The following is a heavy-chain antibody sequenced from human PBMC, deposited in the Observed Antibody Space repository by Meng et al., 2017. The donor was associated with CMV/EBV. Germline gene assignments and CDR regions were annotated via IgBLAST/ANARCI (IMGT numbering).Heavy chain of an antibody. D-gene: IGHD6-6*01. CDR3: AKGQVSLSSGMDV. V-gene: IGHV3-53*01. Sequence: GESLKISCAASGFTVSSHYMSWVRQAPGKGLEWVSVIYSGGSTYYADSVKGRFTISRDNSKNTLYLQMNSLRAEDTAVYYCAKGQVSLSSGMDVWGQGTTVTVSS. CDR2: IYSGGST. J-gene: IGHJ6*02. CDR1: GFTVSSHY.